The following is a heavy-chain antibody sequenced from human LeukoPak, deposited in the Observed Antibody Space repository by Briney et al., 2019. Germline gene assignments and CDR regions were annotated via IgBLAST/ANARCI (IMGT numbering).Heavy chain of an antibody. CDR2: ISAYNGNT. J-gene: IGHJ4*02. D-gene: IGHD2-2*01. V-gene: IGHV1-18*01. CDR1: GYTFTSYG. CDR3: ARETVPAGQRALDY. Sequence: GASVKVSCKASGYTFTSYGISWVRQAPGQGLEWVGWISAYNGNTNYAQKFQGRVTITADESTSTAYMELSSLRSEDTAVYYCARETVPAGQRALDYWGQGTLVTVSS.